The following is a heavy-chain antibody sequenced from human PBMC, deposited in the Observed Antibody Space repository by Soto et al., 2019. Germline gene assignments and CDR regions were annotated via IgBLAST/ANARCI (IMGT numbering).Heavy chain of an antibody. J-gene: IGHJ6*02. Sequence: SETLSHTCTVSGGSISRYYWSWIRQPPGKGLEWIGYIYYSGIPYYNPSLKSRVTISLETSKNQFSLKLSSVTAADTAVYYCARTHIGYYYGSGSPYGSVDVWGQGPTVTVSS. V-gene: IGHV4-59*12. CDR1: GGSISRYY. CDR3: ARTHIGYYYGSGSPYGSVDV. D-gene: IGHD3-10*01. CDR2: IYYSGIP.